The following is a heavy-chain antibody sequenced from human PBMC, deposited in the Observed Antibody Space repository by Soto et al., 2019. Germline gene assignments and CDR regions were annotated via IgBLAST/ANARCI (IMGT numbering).Heavy chain of an antibody. J-gene: IGHJ6*02. Sequence: GGSLRLSCAASGFTFSSYGMHWVRQAPGKGLEWVAVIWYDGSNKYYADSVKGRFTISRDNSKNTLYLQMNSLRAEDTAVYYCARVRDYDILTGYYIPYYYYGMDVWGQGTTVTVSS. V-gene: IGHV3-33*01. CDR2: IWYDGSNK. CDR3: ARVRDYDILTGYYIPYYYYGMDV. CDR1: GFTFSSYG. D-gene: IGHD3-9*01.